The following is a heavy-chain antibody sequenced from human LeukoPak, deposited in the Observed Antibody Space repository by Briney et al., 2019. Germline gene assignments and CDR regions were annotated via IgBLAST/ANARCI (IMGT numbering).Heavy chain of an antibody. CDR1: GFPFSNYA. Sequence: GGSLRLSCAASGFPFSNYAMSWVRQAPGKGREGVSGITGSGCTTYFAGSVKGRFTISRDNFKNTLYLQMNSLRAVDTAVYYCAKMRWERRYFDYWGQGTLVTVSS. CDR2: ITGSGCTT. V-gene: IGHV3-23*01. J-gene: IGHJ4*02. CDR3: AKMRWERRYFDY. D-gene: IGHD1-26*01.